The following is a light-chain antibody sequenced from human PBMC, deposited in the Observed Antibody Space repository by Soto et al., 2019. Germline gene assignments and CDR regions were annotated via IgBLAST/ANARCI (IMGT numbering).Light chain of an antibody. CDR2: EVS. V-gene: IGLV2-8*01. J-gene: IGLJ2*01. CDR3: SSYAGSNNFV. CDR1: SSDVGGYNY. Sequence: QSALTQPPSASGSLGLSVTISCTGTSSDVGGYNYVSWYQQHPGKAPKLMIYEVSKRPSGVPDRFSGSKSGNTASLTVSGLQAEDEADYYCSSYAGSNNFVFGGGTNLTVL.